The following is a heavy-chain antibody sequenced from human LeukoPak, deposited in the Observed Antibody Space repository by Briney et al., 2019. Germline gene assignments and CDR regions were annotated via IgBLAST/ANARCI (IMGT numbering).Heavy chain of an antibody. J-gene: IGHJ2*01. V-gene: IGHV3-23*01. Sequence: PGGSLRLSCAASGFTFSSYGMSWVRQAPGKGLEWVSAISGSGGSTYYADSVKGRFTISRDNSKNTLYLQMNSLRAEDTAVYYCAKAPLRYMVRGVMGDWYFDLWGRGTLVTVSS. CDR3: AKAPLRYMVRGVMGDWYFDL. D-gene: IGHD3-10*01. CDR2: ISGSGGST. CDR1: GFTFSSYG.